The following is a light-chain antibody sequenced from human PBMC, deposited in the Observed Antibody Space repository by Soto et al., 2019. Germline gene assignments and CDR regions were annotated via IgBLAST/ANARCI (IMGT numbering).Light chain of an antibody. CDR1: SSDFGSYNL. Sequence: QSALTQPASVSGSPGQSITISCTGTSSDFGSYNLVSWYRHHPGKAPKLMIYDVSKRPSGVSHRFSGFKSGNTASLTISGLQAEDEADYYCSSYAGSSTFVLFGGGTKLTVL. J-gene: IGLJ2*01. V-gene: IGLV2-23*02. CDR3: SSYAGSSTFVL. CDR2: DVS.